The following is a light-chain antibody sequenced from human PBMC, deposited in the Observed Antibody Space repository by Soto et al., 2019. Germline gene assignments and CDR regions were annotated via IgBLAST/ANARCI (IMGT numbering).Light chain of an antibody. V-gene: IGLV2-14*03. CDR2: DVT. Sequence: QSALTQPASVSGSPGQSITISCIETSSDVGGYNYVSWYQQHPGKAPKLIIFDVTHRPSGVSDRFSGSKSGNMASLTISGLQAEDEADYYCSSYPSSTTELLFGGGTKVTVL. J-gene: IGLJ2*01. CDR1: SSDVGGYNY. CDR3: SSYPSSTTELL.